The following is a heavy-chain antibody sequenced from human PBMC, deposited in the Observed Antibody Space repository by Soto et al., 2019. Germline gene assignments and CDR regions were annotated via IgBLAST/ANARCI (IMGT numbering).Heavy chain of an antibody. CDR3: ARPPRGIAAFYFDY. Sequence: QITLKESAPTLVKPTQTLTLTCTFSGFSLSTSGVGVGWIRQPPGKALEWLALIYWNDDKRYSPSLKSRLTITKDTSKNQVVLTVTNMAPVDTATYYCARPPRGIAAFYFDYWGQGTLVTVSS. D-gene: IGHD6-13*01. CDR2: IYWNDDK. CDR1: GFSLSTSGVG. J-gene: IGHJ4*02. V-gene: IGHV2-5*01.